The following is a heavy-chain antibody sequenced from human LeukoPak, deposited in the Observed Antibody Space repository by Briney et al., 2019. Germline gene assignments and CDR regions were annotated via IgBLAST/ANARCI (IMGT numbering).Heavy chain of an antibody. D-gene: IGHD1-26*01. CDR2: IYHSGRT. CDR3: VRDFSGSYYFDY. Sequence: SETLSLTCTVSGYSISSGDYWGWIRQPPGKGLEWIGSIYHSGRTYYNPSLKGRVTMSADMSKNQFSLKLSSVTDADTAPYYCVRDFSGSYYFDYWGQGMLVTVSS. V-gene: IGHV4-38-2*02. CDR1: GYSISSGDY. J-gene: IGHJ4*02.